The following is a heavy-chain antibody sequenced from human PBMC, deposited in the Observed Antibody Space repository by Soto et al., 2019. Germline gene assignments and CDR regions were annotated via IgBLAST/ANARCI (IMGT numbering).Heavy chain of an antibody. Sequence: EVQLLESGGGLVQPGGSLRLSCAASGVTFSSYGMSWVRQAPGKGLEWVSSISGGGGSTYYADSVKGRFTISRDNSKNTLYLQVSSLRAEDTAVYYCANRNDYGSGSYFPFDHWGQGTLVTVSS. J-gene: IGHJ4*02. V-gene: IGHV3-23*01. CDR1: GVTFSSYG. CDR3: ANRNDYGSGSYFPFDH. D-gene: IGHD3-10*01. CDR2: ISGGGGST.